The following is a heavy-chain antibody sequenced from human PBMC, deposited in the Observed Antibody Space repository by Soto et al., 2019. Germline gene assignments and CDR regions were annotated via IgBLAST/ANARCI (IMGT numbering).Heavy chain of an antibody. CDR1: GFAFADFA. CDR2: ISWNSAII. CDR3: AKDISYYDSSGYLDY. J-gene: IGHJ4*02. Sequence: VQLVESGGDLVQPGKSLRLSCAASGFAFADFAMHWVRQAPGKGLEWISGISWNSAIIGYADSVKGRFTISRDNAKNSLSLQMTSLRAEDTALYYCAKDISYYDSSGYLDYWGQGVVVTVSA. V-gene: IGHV3-9*01. D-gene: IGHD3-22*01.